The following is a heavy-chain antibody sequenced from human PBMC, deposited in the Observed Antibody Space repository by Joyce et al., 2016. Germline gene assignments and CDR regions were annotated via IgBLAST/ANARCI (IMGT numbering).Heavy chain of an antibody. J-gene: IGHJ4*02. V-gene: IGHV3-21*01. CDR1: VFTFSSYR. CDR2: LSSSSSYI. CDR3: ARSSYTNGIFDY. D-gene: IGHD2-8*01. Sequence: EVQLVESGGGLVKPGGSLRLSCAASVFTFSSYRMSWVRQAPGKGVEWVSSLSSSSSYIKYTDSVKGRFTISRDNDKNSLYLQMNSLRVEDTAVYYCARSSYTNGIFDYWGQGTLVTVSS.